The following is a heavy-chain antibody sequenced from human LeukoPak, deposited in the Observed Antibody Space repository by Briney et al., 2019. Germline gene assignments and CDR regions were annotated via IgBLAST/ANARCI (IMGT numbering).Heavy chain of an antibody. CDR2: ISSSSSYT. CDR1: GFIFSDYY. Sequence: GGSLRLSCAASGFIFSDYYMSWIRQAPGKGLERISYISSSSSYTNYVDSVKGRFTISRDNAKNSLYLQMNSLRAEDTAVYYCARAVSVSSYYFDCWGQGTLVTVSS. J-gene: IGHJ4*02. D-gene: IGHD5/OR15-5a*01. CDR3: ARAVSVSSYYFDC. V-gene: IGHV3-11*05.